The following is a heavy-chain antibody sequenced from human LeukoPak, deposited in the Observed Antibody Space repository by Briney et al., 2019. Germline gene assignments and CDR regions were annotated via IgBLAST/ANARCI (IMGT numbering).Heavy chain of an antibody. Sequence: PGGSLRRSCAASGITFSSYARHWVRQAPGKGLEWVAVISYDGSNKYYADSVKGRFTISRDNSKNTLYLQMNSLRAEDTAVYYCARGNHYYDSSGRDYWGQGTLVTVSS. D-gene: IGHD3-22*01. CDR1: GITFSSYA. V-gene: IGHV3-30*04. CDR2: ISYDGSNK. CDR3: ARGNHYYDSSGRDY. J-gene: IGHJ4*02.